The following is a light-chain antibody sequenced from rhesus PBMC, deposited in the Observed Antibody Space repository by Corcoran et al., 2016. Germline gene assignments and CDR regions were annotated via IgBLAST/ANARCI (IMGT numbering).Light chain of an antibody. CDR3: QQDDNSPFT. CDR2: RAY. Sequence: DIQMTQSPSSLSAFVGDRVTITCRASQGISNWLAWYQQKPGKAPKPLIYRAYKLETGVPSRFSGSGSGTDFTLPISSLKPEDIETYYCQQDDNSPFTFGPGTKLDI. J-gene: IGKJ3*01. CDR1: QGISNW. V-gene: IGKV1-69*01.